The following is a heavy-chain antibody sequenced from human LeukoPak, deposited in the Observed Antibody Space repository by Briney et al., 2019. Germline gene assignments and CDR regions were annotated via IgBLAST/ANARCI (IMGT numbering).Heavy chain of an antibody. CDR1: GGSFSGYY. CDR3: ARETYYYDSSAAQSAGFDY. V-gene: IGHV4-34*01. D-gene: IGHD3-22*01. Sequence: SETLSLTCAVYGGSFSGYYWSWIRQPPGKGLEWIGEINHSGSTNYNPSLKSRVTISVDTSKNQFSLKLSSVTAADTAVYYCARETYYYDSSAAQSAGFDYWGQGTLVTVSS. CDR2: INHSGST. J-gene: IGHJ4*02.